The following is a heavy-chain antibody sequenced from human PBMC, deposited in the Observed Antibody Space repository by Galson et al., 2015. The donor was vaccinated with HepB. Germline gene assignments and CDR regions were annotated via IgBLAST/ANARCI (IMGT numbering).Heavy chain of an antibody. CDR2: ISYDCINK. CDR1: GFIFSTYG. D-gene: IGHD5-24*01. Sequence: SLRLSCAASGFIFSTYGMHWVRQAPGKGLEWAALISYDCINKYYADSLKGRFTISRDKSKNTLFLQMNNMRGEDTALYYCASLETRGMTTMPFDYWGQGTLVTVSS. J-gene: IGHJ4*02. V-gene: IGHV3-30*03. CDR3: ASLETRGMTTMPFDY.